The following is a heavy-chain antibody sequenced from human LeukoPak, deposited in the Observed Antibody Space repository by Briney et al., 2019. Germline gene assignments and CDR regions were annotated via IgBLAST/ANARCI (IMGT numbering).Heavy chain of an antibody. CDR2: IYYSGST. D-gene: IGHD4-17*01. V-gene: IGHV4-39*01. CDR1: RGSISSSGYY. J-gene: IGHJ4*02. CDR3: ARQGYADFSSRPFDY. Sequence: SETLSLTCTLSRGSISSSGYYWGWIRQPPGKGLEWIGSIYYSGSTYYNPSLKSRVTISVDTSKNQFSLKLSSVTAADTAVYYCARQGYADFSSRPFDYWGQGTLVTVSS.